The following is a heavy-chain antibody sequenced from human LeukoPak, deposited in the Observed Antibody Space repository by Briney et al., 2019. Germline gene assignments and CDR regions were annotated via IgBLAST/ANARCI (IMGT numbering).Heavy chain of an antibody. J-gene: IGHJ4*02. V-gene: IGHV3-30*02. CDR3: VKGTGSYSEYYFDA. CDR1: GFIFSSSG. Sequence: GGSLRLSCTASGFIFSSSGMHWVRQSPDKGLQWVTFMRSDGSHTYYADFVKGRFTISRDDSKSALYLELNSLTSDDTAVYYCVKGTGSYSEYYFDAWGQGTPVTVSS. D-gene: IGHD3-10*01. CDR2: MRSDGSHT.